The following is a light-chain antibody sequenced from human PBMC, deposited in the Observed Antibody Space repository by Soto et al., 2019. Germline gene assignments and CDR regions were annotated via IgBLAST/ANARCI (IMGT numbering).Light chain of an antibody. V-gene: IGKV3-20*01. CDR3: QQYGSSPWT. CDR2: GAS. CDR1: QSVSSSY. Sequence: EIVLTQSPGTLSLSPGERATLSCRASQSVSSSYLAWYQQKTGQAPRLLIYGASSRATGIPDRFSGSGSGTAFTLTISSLAPEDFEVYYCQQYGSSPWTFGQGTKVEIK. J-gene: IGKJ1*01.